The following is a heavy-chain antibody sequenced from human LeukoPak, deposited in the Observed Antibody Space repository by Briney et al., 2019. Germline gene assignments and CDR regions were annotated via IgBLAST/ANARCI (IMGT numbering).Heavy chain of an antibody. D-gene: IGHD5-12*01. CDR3: AKDKDGYNLDY. J-gene: IGHJ4*02. CDR1: GFTFSSYG. CDR2: ISYDGSNK. V-gene: IGHV3-30*18. Sequence: PGGSLRLSCAAPGFTFSSYGMHRVRQAPGKGLEWVAVISYDGSNKYYADSVKGRFTISRDNSKNTLYLQMNSLRAEDTAVYYCAKDKDGYNLDYWGQGTLVTVSS.